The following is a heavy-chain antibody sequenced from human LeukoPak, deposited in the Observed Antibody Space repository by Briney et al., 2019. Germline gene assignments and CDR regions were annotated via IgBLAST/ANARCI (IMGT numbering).Heavy chain of an antibody. J-gene: IGHJ3*02. CDR2: IYTSGST. V-gene: IGHV4-61*02. D-gene: IGHD1-26*01. CDR3: ARGNSGSYWGAFDI. Sequence: PSETLSLTCTVSGGSISSGSYYWSWIRQPAGKGLEWIGRIYTSGSTNYNPSLKSRVTISVDTSKNQFSLKLSSVTAADTAVYYCARGNSGSYWGAFDIWGQGTMVTVSS. CDR1: GGSISSGSYY.